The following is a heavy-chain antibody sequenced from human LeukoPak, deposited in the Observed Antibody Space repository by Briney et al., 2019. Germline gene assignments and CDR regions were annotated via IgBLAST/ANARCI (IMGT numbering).Heavy chain of an antibody. D-gene: IGHD3-22*01. J-gene: IGHJ4*02. CDR1: GFTFSTFD. CDR3: AKASDFDSSGFPIDVFDF. V-gene: IGHV3-23*01. Sequence: GGSLRLSCAASGFTFSTFDMSWVRQAPGKGLQWVSTISGGGGTTLFADSVKGRFSISRDNSNNKVFLQMNSLRVEDTAVYYCAKASDFDSSGFPIDVFDFWGQGLLVSVAS. CDR2: ISGGGGTT.